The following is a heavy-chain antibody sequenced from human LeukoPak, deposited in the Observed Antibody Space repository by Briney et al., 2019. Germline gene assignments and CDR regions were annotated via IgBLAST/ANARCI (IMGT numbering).Heavy chain of an antibody. CDR1: GFTFSSYG. CDR2: IWYDGSNK. Sequence: PGGSLRLSCAASGFTFSSYGMHWVRQAPGKGLEWVAVIWYDGSNKYYADPVKGRFTIPRDNSKNTLYLQMNSLRAEDPAVYYCAKETGDFWSGYYMDFDPWGQGTLVTVSS. CDR3: AKETGDFWSGYYMDFDP. D-gene: IGHD3-3*01. V-gene: IGHV3-33*06. J-gene: IGHJ5*02.